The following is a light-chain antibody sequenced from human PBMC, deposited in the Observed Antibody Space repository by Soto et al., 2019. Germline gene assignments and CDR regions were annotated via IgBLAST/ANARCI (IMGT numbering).Light chain of an antibody. CDR1: ESIGNY. CDR2: DAS. Sequence: EVVLTQSPATLSLSPGERATLSCRASESIGNYLAWYQQKLGQAPKLLIYDASHRAIGIPGRFSGDGSGTDFILPISSLEPEDFAVYYCQWRSDWPPRLTFGGGTKVEIK. J-gene: IGKJ4*01. V-gene: IGKV3-11*01. CDR3: QWRSDWPPRLT.